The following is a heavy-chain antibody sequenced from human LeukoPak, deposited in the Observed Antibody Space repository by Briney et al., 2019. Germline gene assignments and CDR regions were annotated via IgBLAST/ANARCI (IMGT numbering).Heavy chain of an antibody. V-gene: IGHV1-2*02. D-gene: IGHD2/OR15-2a*01. J-gene: IGHJ3*02. Sequence: ASVKVSCKVSGYTLTELSMHWVRQAPGQGLEWMGWINPNSGGTNYAQKFQGRVTMTRDTSISTAYMELSRLRSDDTAVYYCARSASMTSNAFDIWGQGTMVTVSS. CDR1: GYTLTELS. CDR2: INPNSGGT. CDR3: ARSASMTSNAFDI.